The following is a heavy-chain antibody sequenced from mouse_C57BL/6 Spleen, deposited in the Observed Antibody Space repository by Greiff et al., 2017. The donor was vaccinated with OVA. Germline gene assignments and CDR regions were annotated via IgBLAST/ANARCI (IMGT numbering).Heavy chain of an antibody. CDR2: IYPGDGDT. V-gene: IGHV1-82*01. D-gene: IGHD2-1*01. CDR1: GYAFSSSW. Sequence: QVQLKESGPELVKPGASVKISCKASGYAFSSSWMNWVKQRPGKGLEWIGRIYPGDGDTNYNGKFKGKATLTADKSSSTAYMQLSSLTSEDSAVYFCARSPNYPFAYWGQGTLVTVSA. J-gene: IGHJ3*01. CDR3: ARSPNYPFAY.